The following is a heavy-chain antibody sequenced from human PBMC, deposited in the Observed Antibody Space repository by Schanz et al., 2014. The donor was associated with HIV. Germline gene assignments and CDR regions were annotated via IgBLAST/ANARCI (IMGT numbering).Heavy chain of an antibody. CDR2: ISYDGSNK. J-gene: IGHJ6*02. Sequence: QVQLVESGGGVVQPGRSLRLSCAASGFTFSNFAMHWVRQAPGKGLEWVAVISYDGSNKYYADSVKGRFTISRDNSKNTLYLQINSLRADDTAVYYCARDVSYDSSGYYSDYYYGMDVWGQGTTVTVSS. CDR1: GFTFSNFA. CDR3: ARDVSYDSSGYYSDYYYGMDV. D-gene: IGHD3-22*01. V-gene: IGHV3-30*19.